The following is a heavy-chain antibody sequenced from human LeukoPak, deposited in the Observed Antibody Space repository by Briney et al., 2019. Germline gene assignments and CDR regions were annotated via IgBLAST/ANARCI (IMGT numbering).Heavy chain of an antibody. CDR3: AASNYYDSTEVFDY. Sequence: TSETLSLTCTVSGGSISNKYWSWIRQPPGKGLEWIGYIYYSGSTNYNPSLKSRVTILVDTSKNQFSLKLSSVTAADTAVYYCAASNYYDSTEVFDYWGQGTLVTVSS. CDR2: IYYSGST. J-gene: IGHJ4*02. D-gene: IGHD3-22*01. CDR1: GGSISNKY. V-gene: IGHV4-59*01.